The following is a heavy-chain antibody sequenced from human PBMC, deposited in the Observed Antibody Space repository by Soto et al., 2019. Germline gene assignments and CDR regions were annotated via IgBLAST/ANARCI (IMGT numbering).Heavy chain of an antibody. CDR2: ISAYNGNT. CDR1: GYTFTSYG. CDR3: ARGGVGYCSSTSCYGGDYYYYYYMDV. V-gene: IGHV1-18*01. D-gene: IGHD2-2*01. J-gene: IGHJ6*03. Sequence: QVQLVQSGAEVKKPGASVKVSCKASGYTFTSYGISWVRQAPGQGLEWMGWISAYNGNTNYAQKLQGRVTMTTDTSTNKAYMELRSLRSDDTAVYYCARGGVGYCSSTSCYGGDYYYYYYMDVWGKGTTVTVSS.